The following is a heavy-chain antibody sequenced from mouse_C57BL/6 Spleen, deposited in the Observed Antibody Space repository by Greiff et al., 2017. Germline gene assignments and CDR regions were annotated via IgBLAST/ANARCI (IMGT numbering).Heavy chain of an antibody. CDR3: ARGGATAGPWFAY. V-gene: IGHV1-22*01. J-gene: IGHJ3*01. D-gene: IGHD3-1*01. CDR1: GYTFTDYN. Sequence: VQLQQSGPELVKPGASVKMSCKASGYTFTDYNMHWVKQSHGKSLEWIGYINPNNGGTSYNQKFKGKATLTVNKSSSTAYMELRSLTSEDSAVYYCARGGATAGPWFAYWGQGTLVTVSA. CDR2: INPNNGGT.